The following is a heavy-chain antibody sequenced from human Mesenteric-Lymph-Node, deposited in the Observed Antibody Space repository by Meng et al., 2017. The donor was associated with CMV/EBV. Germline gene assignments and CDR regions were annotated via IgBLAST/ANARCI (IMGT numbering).Heavy chain of an antibody. Sequence: SGYSFIDYYIHWVRQAPGQGLECLGWINPASGGTKSEQKFQGRVTMTRDTSIGTAYMELTGLTSDDTAVYYCAPSSDNKGNWLDPWGQGTLVTVSS. CDR2: INPASGGT. J-gene: IGHJ5*02. CDR3: APSSDNKGNWLDP. D-gene: IGHD6-6*01. CDR1: GYSFIDYY. V-gene: IGHV1-2*02.